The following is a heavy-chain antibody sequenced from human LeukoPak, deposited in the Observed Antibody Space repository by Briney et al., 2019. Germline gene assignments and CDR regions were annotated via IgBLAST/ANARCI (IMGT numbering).Heavy chain of an antibody. Sequence: ASVKVSCKASGYTFTGYYMHWVRQAPGQGLEWMGWINPNSGGTNYAQKFQGRATMTRDTSISTAYMELSRLRSDDTAVYYCARSSSWYGDDAFDIWGQGTMVTVSS. V-gene: IGHV1-2*02. J-gene: IGHJ3*02. CDR3: ARSSSWYGDDAFDI. CDR2: INPNSGGT. D-gene: IGHD6-13*01. CDR1: GYTFTGYY.